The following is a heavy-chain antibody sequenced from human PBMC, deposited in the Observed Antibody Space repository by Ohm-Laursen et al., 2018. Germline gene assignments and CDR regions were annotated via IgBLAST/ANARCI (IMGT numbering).Heavy chain of an antibody. V-gene: IGHV1-8*01. CDR2: MNPNSGNT. CDR3: ARVRKDSSGLYYYGMDV. Sequence: ASVKVSCKASGYTFTSYDINWVRQATGQGLEWMGWMNPNSGNTGYAQKFQGRVTMTSNTSFSTAYMELSSLRSEDTAVYYCARVRKDSSGLYYYGMDVWGQGTTVTVSS. J-gene: IGHJ6*02. D-gene: IGHD6-19*01. CDR1: GYTFTSYD.